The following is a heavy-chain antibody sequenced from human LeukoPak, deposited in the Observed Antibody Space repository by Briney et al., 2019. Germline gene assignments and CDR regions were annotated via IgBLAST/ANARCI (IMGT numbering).Heavy chain of an antibody. V-gene: IGHV4-59*01. CDR1: GGSISSYY. J-gene: IGHJ4*02. D-gene: IGHD3-22*01. Sequence: MASETLSLTCTVSGGSISSYYWSWIRQPPGKGLEWIGYIYYSGSTNYNPSLKSRVTISVDTSKNQFSLKLSSVTAADTAVYYCARDRARVRTYYYDSSGYPGNYWGQGTLVTVSS. CDR2: IYYSGST. CDR3: ARDRARVRTYYYDSSGYPGNY.